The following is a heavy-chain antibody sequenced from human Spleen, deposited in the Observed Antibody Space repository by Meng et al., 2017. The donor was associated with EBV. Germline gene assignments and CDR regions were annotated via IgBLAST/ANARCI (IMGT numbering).Heavy chain of an antibody. CDR2: INTNTGNP. CDR3: ARVRGSSWYFFDS. Sequence: QGQLVQSGSEFKKPGASVKVSCTASGYTFTSHAINWVRQATGQGLEWMGWINTNTGNPTYARGFTGRFVFSSDTSVSTAYMEVSSLKAEDTAIYYCARVRGSSWYFFDSWGQGTLVTVSS. D-gene: IGHD6-13*01. V-gene: IGHV7-4-1*02. CDR1: GYTFTSHA. J-gene: IGHJ4*02.